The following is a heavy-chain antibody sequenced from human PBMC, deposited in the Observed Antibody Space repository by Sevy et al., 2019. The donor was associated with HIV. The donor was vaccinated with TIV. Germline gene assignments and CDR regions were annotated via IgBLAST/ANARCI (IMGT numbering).Heavy chain of an antibody. CDR1: GFTFSSYA. CDR2: ISGSGGST. Sequence: GGSLRLSCAAFGFTFSSYAMSWVRQAPGKGLEWVSAISGSGGSTYYADSVKGRFTISRDNSKNTLYLQMNSLRAEDTAVYYCAKQWRLTMIVVVNFLFDYWGQGTLVTVSS. J-gene: IGHJ4*02. V-gene: IGHV3-23*01. CDR3: AKQWRLTMIVVVNFLFDY. D-gene: IGHD3-22*01.